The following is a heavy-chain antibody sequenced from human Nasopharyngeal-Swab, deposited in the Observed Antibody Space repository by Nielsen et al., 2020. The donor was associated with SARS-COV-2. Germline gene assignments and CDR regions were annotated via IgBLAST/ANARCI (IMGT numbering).Heavy chain of an antibody. V-gene: IGHV3-21*01. D-gene: IGHD3-22*01. CDR2: ISSSSSYI. J-gene: IGHJ3*02. Sequence: GESLKISCAASGFTFSSYSMNWVRQAPGKGLEWVSSISSSSSYIYYADSVKGRFTISRDNAKNSLYLQMNSLRAEDTAVYYCAREYDEVEVITGAFDIWGQGTMVTVSS. CDR3: AREYDEVEVITGAFDI. CDR1: GFTFSSYS.